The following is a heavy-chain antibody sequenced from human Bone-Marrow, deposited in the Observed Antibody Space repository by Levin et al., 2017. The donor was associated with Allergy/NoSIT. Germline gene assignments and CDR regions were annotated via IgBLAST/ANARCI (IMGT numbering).Heavy chain of an antibody. V-gene: IGHV1-2*02. D-gene: IGHD6-19*01. CDR2: IHPNSGGT. CDR1: GYTFTGYY. Sequence: EASVKVSCKTSGYTFTGYYMHWVRQAPGQGLEWMGWIHPNSGGTHFAQAFQGRVTMTTDTSITTADMELSRLTSDDTAVYYCAGTFSSGLHFDYWGQGTPVTVSS. CDR3: AGTFSSGLHFDY. J-gene: IGHJ4*02.